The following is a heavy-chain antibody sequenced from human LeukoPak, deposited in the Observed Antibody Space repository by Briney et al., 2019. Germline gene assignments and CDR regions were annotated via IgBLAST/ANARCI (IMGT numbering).Heavy chain of an antibody. CDR2: ISESGRTT. D-gene: IGHD6-13*01. J-gene: IGHJ4*02. Sequence: PGGSLRLSCAASGFTFTNYAMNWVRQAPGKGLEWVSAISESGRTTYHADSVKGRFTMSRDNSNNTLFLQMNSLRAEDTAIYYCAKARAASSWYLFDYWGQGTLVTVSS. CDR1: GFTFTNYA. V-gene: IGHV3-23*01. CDR3: AKARAASSWYLFDY.